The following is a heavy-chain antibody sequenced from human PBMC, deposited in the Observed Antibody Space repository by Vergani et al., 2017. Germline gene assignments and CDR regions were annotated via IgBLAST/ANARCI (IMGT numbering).Heavy chain of an antibody. CDR1: GYTFTSYG. Sequence: QVQLVQSGAEVKKPGASVKVSCKASGYTFTSYGISWVRQAPGQGLEWMGWISAYNGNTNYAQKLQGRVTMTTDTSTSTAYMELRSLRSDDMAVYYCARWYYYDSSGYYYPDYYYGMDVWGQGTTVTVSS. V-gene: IGHV1-18*03. CDR3: ARWYYYDSSGYYYPDYYYGMDV. D-gene: IGHD3-22*01. J-gene: IGHJ6*02. CDR2: ISAYNGNT.